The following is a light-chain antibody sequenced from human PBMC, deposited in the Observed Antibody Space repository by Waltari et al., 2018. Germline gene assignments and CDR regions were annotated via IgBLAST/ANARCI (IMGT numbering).Light chain of an antibody. CDR1: QSVSSN. J-gene: IGKJ1*01. CDR3: QQYNGWPRT. CDR2: AAS. Sequence: EIVMTQSPATLSVSPGDRATLSCRASQSVSSNLAWYQQHPGQAPRLLIHAASTRATGVPARFSGSGSGTDFTLTISSLQSEDFAVYYCQQYNGWPRTFGQGTKVEI. V-gene: IGKV3-15*01.